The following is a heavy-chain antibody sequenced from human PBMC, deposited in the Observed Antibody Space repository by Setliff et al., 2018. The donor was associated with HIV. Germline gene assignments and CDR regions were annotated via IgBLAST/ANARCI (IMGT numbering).Heavy chain of an antibody. CDR3: ARGFSQVAAAGTSIFDY. J-gene: IGHJ4*02. D-gene: IGHD6-13*01. CDR2: INHSGST. Sequence: PSETLSLTCAVYGGSFSGYYWSWIRQPPGKGLEWIGEINHSGSTNYNPSLKSRVTISVDTSKNQFSLKLSSVTAADTAVHYCARGFSQVAAAGTSIFDYWGQGTLVTVSS. V-gene: IGHV4-34*01. CDR1: GGSFSGYY.